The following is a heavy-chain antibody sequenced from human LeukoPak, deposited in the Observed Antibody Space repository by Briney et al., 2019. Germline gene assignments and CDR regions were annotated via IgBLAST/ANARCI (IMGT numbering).Heavy chain of an antibody. D-gene: IGHD1-26*01. CDR2: ISSSGSTI. J-gene: IGHJ1*01. CDR3: ARASGGSHLPALYFQH. V-gene: IGHV3-11*01. CDR1: GFTFSDYY. Sequence: GGSLRLSCAASGFTFSDYYMSWIRQAPGKGREWVSYISSSGSTIYYADSVKGRFTISRDNAKNSLYLQMNSLRAEDTAVYYCARASGGSHLPALYFQHWGQGTLVTVSS.